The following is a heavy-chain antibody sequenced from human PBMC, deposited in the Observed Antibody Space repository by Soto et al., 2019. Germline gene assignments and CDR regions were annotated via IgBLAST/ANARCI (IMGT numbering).Heavy chain of an antibody. V-gene: IGHV1-46*02. Sequence: ASVKVSCKASGYSFKDHYMHWVRQAPGRGLEWVGIINPSGGHTNYAQQFRGRVAMTRDTSTSTAYMELRSLRSEDTAVYFCARISCKGGSCYFDFDHWGQGTLVTVSS. CDR2: INPSGGHT. CDR1: GYSFKDHY. CDR3: ARISCKGGSCYFDFDH. J-gene: IGHJ4*02. D-gene: IGHD2-15*01.